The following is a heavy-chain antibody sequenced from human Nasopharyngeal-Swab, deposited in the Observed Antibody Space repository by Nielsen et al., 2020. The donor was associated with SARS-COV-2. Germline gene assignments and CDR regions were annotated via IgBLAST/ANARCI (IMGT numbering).Heavy chain of an antibody. V-gene: IGHV4-39*01. Sequence: SETLSLTCTVSGGSISSSSYYWGWIRQPPGKGLEWIGSIYYSGSTYYNPSLKSRVTISVDTSKNQFSLKLSSVTAADTAVYYCARGLRVYGDYARPYYYGMDVWGQGTTVTVSS. J-gene: IGHJ6*02. CDR3: ARGLRVYGDYARPYYYGMDV. CDR2: IYYSGST. CDR1: GGSISSSSYY. D-gene: IGHD4-17*01.